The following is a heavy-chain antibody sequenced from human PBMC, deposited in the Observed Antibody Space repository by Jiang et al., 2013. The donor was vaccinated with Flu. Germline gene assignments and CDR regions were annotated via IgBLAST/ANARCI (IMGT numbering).Heavy chain of an antibody. CDR2: IYYSGST. CDR1: GGSISSGGYY. CDR3: ARDLIFVVPAAIRAVGMDV. J-gene: IGHJ6*02. V-gene: IGHV4-31*03. D-gene: IGHD2-2*01. Sequence: GSGLVKPSQTLSLTCTVSGGSISSGGYYWSWIRQHPGKGLEWIGYIYYSGSTYYNPSLKSRVTISVDTSKNQFSLKLSSVTAADTAVYYCARDLIFVVPAAIRAVGMDVWGQGTTVTVSS.